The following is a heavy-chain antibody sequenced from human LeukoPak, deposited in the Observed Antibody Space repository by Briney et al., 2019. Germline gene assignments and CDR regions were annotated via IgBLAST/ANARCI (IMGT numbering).Heavy chain of an antibody. V-gene: IGHV3-13*01. Sequence: GGSLRLSCAASGFTFSSYDMHWVRQATGKGLEWVSAIGTAGDTYYPGSVKGRFTISRENAKNSLYLQMNSLRAGDTALYYRARDRHGYAFDIWGQGTMVTVSS. CDR3: ARDRHGYAFDI. CDR2: IGTAGDT. J-gene: IGHJ3*02. CDR1: GFTFSSYD. D-gene: IGHD1-1*01.